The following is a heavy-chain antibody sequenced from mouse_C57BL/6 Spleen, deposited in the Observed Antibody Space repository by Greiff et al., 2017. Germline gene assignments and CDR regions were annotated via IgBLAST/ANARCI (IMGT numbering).Heavy chain of an antibody. Sequence: VQLQQSGPELVKPGASVKISCKASGYAFSSSWMNWVKQRPGKGLEWIGRSYPGDGDTNYNGKFKGKATLTADKSSSTAYMQLSSLTSEDAAVYFCARLRYDYDEAYWGQGTLVTVSA. CDR3: ARLRYDYDEAY. D-gene: IGHD2-4*01. CDR2: SYPGDGDT. V-gene: IGHV1-82*01. CDR1: GYAFSSSW. J-gene: IGHJ3*01.